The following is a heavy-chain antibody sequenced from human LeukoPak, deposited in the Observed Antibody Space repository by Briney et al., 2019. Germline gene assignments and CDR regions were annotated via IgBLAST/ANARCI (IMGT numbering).Heavy chain of an antibody. J-gene: IGHJ4*02. Sequence: GGSLRLSCAASGFTFSNAWMSWVRQAPGKGLEWVGRIKSKTDGGTPDYAAPVKGRFTISRNDSKNTLYLQMNSLKTEDTAVYYCTGVSRSSWYDYWGQGTLVTVSS. CDR3: TGVSRSSWYDY. CDR1: GFTFSNAW. D-gene: IGHD6-13*01. CDR2: IKSKTDGGTP. V-gene: IGHV3-15*01.